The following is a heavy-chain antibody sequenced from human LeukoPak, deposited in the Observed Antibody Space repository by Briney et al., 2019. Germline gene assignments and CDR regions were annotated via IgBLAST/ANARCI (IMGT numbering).Heavy chain of an antibody. CDR3: ARDHIVGYCSGGSCYSDY. CDR1: GFTVSSNY. D-gene: IGHD2-15*01. J-gene: IGHJ4*02. V-gene: IGHV3-66*01. CDR2: IYSGGST. Sequence: PGGSLRLSCAASGFTVSSNYMSWVRQAPGKGLEWVSVIYSGGSTYYADSVKGRFTISRDNSKNTLYLQMNSLRAEDTAVYYCARDHIVGYCSGGSCYSDYWGQGTLVTVSS.